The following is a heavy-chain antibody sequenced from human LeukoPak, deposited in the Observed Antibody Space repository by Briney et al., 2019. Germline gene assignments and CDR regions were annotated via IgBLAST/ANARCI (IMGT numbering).Heavy chain of an antibody. J-gene: IGHJ6*02. D-gene: IGHD3-16*02. V-gene: IGHV3-23*01. CDR1: GFTFSSYA. CDR2: ISGSGRST. CDR3: AKALDGYNGMDV. Sequence: GGSLRLSCAASGFTFSSYAMSWVRQAPGKGLAWVSGISGSGRSTHSADSVKGRFTISSDNSKNMLYLQMNSLRAEDTALYYCAKALDGYNGMDVWGQGTTVIVSS.